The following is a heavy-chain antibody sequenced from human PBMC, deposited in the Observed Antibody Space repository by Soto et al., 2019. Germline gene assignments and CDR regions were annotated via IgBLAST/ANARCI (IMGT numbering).Heavy chain of an antibody. J-gene: IGHJ4*02. CDR1: GFTFDDYT. V-gene: IGHV3-43*01. D-gene: IGHD2-15*01. CDR3: AKASTTYWSGGSCYGIDY. Sequence: EVQLVESGGVVVQPGGSLRLSCAASGFTFDDYTMHWVRQAPGKGLEWVSLISWDGGSPYYADSVKSRFTISRDNSKNSRYLQMNSLRTEDTSLYYCAKASTTYWSGGSCYGIDYWGQGTLVTVSS. CDR2: ISWDGGSP.